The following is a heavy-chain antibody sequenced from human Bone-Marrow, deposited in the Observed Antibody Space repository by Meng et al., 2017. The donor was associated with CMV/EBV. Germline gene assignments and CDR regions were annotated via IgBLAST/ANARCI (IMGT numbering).Heavy chain of an antibody. J-gene: IGHJ4*02. V-gene: IGHV4-4*02. Sequence: GSISSSNWWSWVRQPPGKGLEWIGEIYHSGSTNSTPSLKSRVTISVDKSKNQFSLKLSSVTAADTAVYYCARENPYYDFWSGYYADYWGQGTLVTVSS. CDR3: ARENPYYDFWSGYYADY. CDR1: GSISSSNW. CDR2: IYHSGST. D-gene: IGHD3-3*01.